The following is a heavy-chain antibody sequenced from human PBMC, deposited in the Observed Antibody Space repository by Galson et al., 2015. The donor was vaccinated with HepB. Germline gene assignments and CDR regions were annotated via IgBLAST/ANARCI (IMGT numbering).Heavy chain of an antibody. Sequence: SLRLSCAASGFSFSDYGMHWVRQAPGKGLEYVSTITKNGDNTYYADSLKGRFIISRDNSKNTLYLQMSGLRVEDTALYYCVKDGTATMTHLDYWGQGTLVTVSS. CDR1: GFSFSDYG. D-gene: IGHD5-12*01. J-gene: IGHJ4*02. V-gene: IGHV3-64D*06. CDR3: VKDGTATMTHLDY. CDR2: ITKNGDNT.